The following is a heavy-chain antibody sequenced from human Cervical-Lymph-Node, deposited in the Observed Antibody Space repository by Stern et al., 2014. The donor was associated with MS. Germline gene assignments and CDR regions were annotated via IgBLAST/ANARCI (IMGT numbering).Heavy chain of an antibody. Sequence: QVQLVQSGAEVKKPGSSVKVSCKASGGTFSSYAISWVRQAPGQGLEWMGGIIPIFGTANYAQKFQGRVTIPADESTSTAYMELSSLRSEDTAVYYCAREEWDDYGGSYYYYYGMDVWGQGTTVTVSS. D-gene: IGHD4-23*01. CDR1: GGTFSSYA. CDR3: AREEWDDYGGSYYYYYGMDV. J-gene: IGHJ6*02. CDR2: IIPIFGTA. V-gene: IGHV1-69*12.